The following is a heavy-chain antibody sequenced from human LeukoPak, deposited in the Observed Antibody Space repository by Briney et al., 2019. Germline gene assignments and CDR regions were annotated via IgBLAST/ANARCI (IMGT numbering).Heavy chain of an antibody. CDR3: ARLDGGQLGHCSSTSCNGAFDI. J-gene: IGHJ3*02. D-gene: IGHD2-2*01. CDR2: IHYTGST. CDR1: GDSISSGPYF. Sequence: SETLSLTCTVSGDSISSGPYFWRWIRQPPGKGLEWLGNIHYTGSTYYKSSLRSRVAMSVDTSKNQFSLMLRSVTAADTAMYYCARLDGGQLGHCSSTSCNGAFDIWGQGAMVTVSS. V-gene: IGHV4-39*07.